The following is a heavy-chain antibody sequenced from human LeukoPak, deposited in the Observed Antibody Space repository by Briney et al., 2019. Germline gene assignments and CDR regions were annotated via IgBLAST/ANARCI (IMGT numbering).Heavy chain of an antibody. Sequence: PGGSLRLSCTASGFTFGDYAMSWVRQAPGKGLEWVGFIRSKAYGGTTEYAASVKGRFTISRDDSKSIAYLQMNSLKTEDAAVYYCTSANYYGSGSYWYWGQGTLVTVSS. CDR2: IRSKAYGGTT. CDR3: TSANYYGSGSYWY. V-gene: IGHV3-49*04. J-gene: IGHJ4*02. D-gene: IGHD3-10*01. CDR1: GFTFGDYA.